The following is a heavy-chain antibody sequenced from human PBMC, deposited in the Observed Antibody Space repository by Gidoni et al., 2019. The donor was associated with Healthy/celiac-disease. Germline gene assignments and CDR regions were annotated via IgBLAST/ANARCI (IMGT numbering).Heavy chain of an antibody. CDR3: TTVGRNYYDSSGYYPDY. V-gene: IGHV3-15*07. CDR1: GFTFSNAW. Sequence: EVQLVESGGGLVKPGGSLSLPCAASGFTFSNAWMTWVRQAPGKGLEWVGRIKSKTDGGTTDYAAPVKGRFTISRDDSKNTLYLQMNSLKTEDTAVYYCTTVGRNYYDSSGYYPDYWGQGTLVTVSS. J-gene: IGHJ4*02. CDR2: IKSKTDGGTT. D-gene: IGHD3-22*01.